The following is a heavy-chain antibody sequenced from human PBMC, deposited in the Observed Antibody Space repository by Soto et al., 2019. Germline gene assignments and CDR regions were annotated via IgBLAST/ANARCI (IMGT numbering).Heavy chain of an antibody. CDR2: IYYSGST. D-gene: IGHD2-8*01. CDR3: ARGRRYCTNGVCYSKSWFDP. CDR1: GGSISSYY. V-gene: IGHV4-59*01. Sequence: PSETLSLTCTVSGGSISSYYWSWIRQPPGKGLEWIGYIYYSGSTNYNPSLKSRVTISVDTSKNQFSLKLSSVTAADTAVYYCARGRRYCTNGVCYSKSWFDPWGQGTLVTVS. J-gene: IGHJ5*02.